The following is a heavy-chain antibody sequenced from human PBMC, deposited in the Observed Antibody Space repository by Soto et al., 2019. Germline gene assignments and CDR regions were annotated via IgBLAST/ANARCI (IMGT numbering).Heavy chain of an antibody. CDR2: ISYDGSNK. CDR3: AKDQGMSIPALLYYGMDV. D-gene: IGHD6-6*01. Sequence: QVQLVESGGGVVQPGRSLRLSCAASGFTFSSYGMHWVRQAPGKGLEWVAVISYDGSNKYYADSVKGRFTISRDNSKNTLYLQMNSLKAEDTAVYYCAKDQGMSIPALLYYGMDVWGQGTTVTVSS. J-gene: IGHJ6*02. V-gene: IGHV3-30*18. CDR1: GFTFSSYG.